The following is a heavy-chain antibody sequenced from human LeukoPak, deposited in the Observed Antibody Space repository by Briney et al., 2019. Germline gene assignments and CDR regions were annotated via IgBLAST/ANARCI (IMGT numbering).Heavy chain of an antibody. CDR2: MNPKSGNT. J-gene: IGHJ4*02. D-gene: IGHD6-13*01. V-gene: IGHV1-8*01. CDR1: GYTFTSYD. Sequence: GASVTVSCQASGYTFTSYDINWVRQAPGQGLEWMGWMNPKSGNTRYAQKLQGRITLTRNTSISTAYMELSSLISQEPAIEYFCRRIAAGGTAIGYWGQGTLVTASS. CDR3: CRRIAAGGTAIGY.